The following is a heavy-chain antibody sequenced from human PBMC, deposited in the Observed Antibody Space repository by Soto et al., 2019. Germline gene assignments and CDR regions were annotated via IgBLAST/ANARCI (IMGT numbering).Heavy chain of an antibody. CDR1: GGIFTNNA. CDR2: VIPAFDTA. CDR3: AADAHRDDFWSSYPYYYYSMDV. Sequence: QVQVVQSGAEVKKPGSSVKVSCKVSGGIFTNNAISWVRQAPGQGLEWLGGVIPAFDTAYYAQIVQERIAITRDMSTNTAYMELSGLRPEDTAIYYCAADAHRDDFWSSYPYYYYSMDVWGQGTTVTVSS. V-gene: IGHV1-69*06. J-gene: IGHJ6*02. D-gene: IGHD3-3*01.